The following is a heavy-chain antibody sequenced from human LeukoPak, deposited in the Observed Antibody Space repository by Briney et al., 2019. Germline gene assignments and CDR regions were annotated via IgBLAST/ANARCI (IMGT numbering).Heavy chain of an antibody. CDR3: ARDSGYSGYDYTPIDY. CDR2: ISYDGSNE. CDR1: GFTFSSYG. V-gene: IGHV3-30*03. J-gene: IGHJ4*02. Sequence: GGSLRLSCAASGFTFSSYGMHWVRQAPGKGLEWVAIISYDGSNEYYADSVKGRFTISRDNSKNTLYLQMNSLRAADTAVYYCARDSGYSGYDYTPIDYWGQGTLVTVSS. D-gene: IGHD5-12*01.